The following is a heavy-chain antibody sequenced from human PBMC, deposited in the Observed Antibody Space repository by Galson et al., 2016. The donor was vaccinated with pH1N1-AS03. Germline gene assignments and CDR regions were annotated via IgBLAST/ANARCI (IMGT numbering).Heavy chain of an antibody. CDR3: WAYYYVSGTKNCY. J-gene: IGHJ4*02. CDR2: INRSGDT. D-gene: IGHD3-10*01. CDR1: GGSISDYY. Sequence: SETLSLTCAVYGGSISDYYWTWIRQAPGKGLEWIGEINRSGDTTYNPSLESRVTISADTSTSQFSLKVTSVTAADTALYYCWAYYYVSGTKNCYWGPGTLVTVSS. V-gene: IGHV4-34*01.